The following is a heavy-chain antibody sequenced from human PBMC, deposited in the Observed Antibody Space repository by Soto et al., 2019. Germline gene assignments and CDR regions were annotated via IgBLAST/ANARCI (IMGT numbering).Heavy chain of an antibody. J-gene: IGHJ6*02. CDR2: ISSSSSYT. V-gene: IGHV3-11*06. CDR1: GFTFSDYY. CDR3: ARDGWPYKDCTNGVCYPYYYYGMDV. Sequence: QVQLVESGGGLVKPGGSLRLSCAASGFTFSDYYMSWIRQAPGKGLEWVSYISSSSSYTNYADSVKGRFTISRDNAKNSLYLQMNSLSAEDTAVYYCARDGWPYKDCTNGVCYPYYYYGMDVWGQGTTVTVSS. D-gene: IGHD2-8*01.